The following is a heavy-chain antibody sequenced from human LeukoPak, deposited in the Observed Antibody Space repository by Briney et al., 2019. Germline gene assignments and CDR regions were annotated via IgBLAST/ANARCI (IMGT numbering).Heavy chain of an antibody. V-gene: IGHV1-2*02. Sequence: ASVKVSCKASGYTFTGYYMHWVRQAPGQGLEWMGWINPNSGGTNYAQKFQGRVTITRDTSISTAYMELSRLRSDDTAVYYCARVRITMVRGAPFDYWGQGTLVTVSS. CDR2: INPNSGGT. CDR3: ARVRITMVRGAPFDY. D-gene: IGHD3-10*01. J-gene: IGHJ4*02. CDR1: GYTFTGYY.